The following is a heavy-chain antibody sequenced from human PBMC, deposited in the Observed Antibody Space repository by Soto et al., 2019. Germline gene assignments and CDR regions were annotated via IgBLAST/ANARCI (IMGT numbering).Heavy chain of an antibody. Sequence: EVQLLESGGGLVQPGGSLRLSCAASGFTFSSYAMSRVRQAPGKGLEWVSAISGSGGSTYYADSVKGRFTISRDNSKNTLYLQMNSLRAEDTAVYYCASTGYSSSWYPDYYYGMDVWGQGTTVTVSS. J-gene: IGHJ6*02. CDR1: GFTFSSYA. V-gene: IGHV3-23*01. D-gene: IGHD6-13*01. CDR2: ISGSGGST. CDR3: ASTGYSSSWYPDYYYGMDV.